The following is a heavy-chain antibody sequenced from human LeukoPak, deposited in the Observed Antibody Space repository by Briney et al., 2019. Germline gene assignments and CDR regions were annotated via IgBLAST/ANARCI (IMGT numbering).Heavy chain of an antibody. D-gene: IGHD3-22*01. Sequence: GGSLRLSCAASGFIFSSYGMHWVRQAPGKGLEWVAVISYDGSNKYYADSVKGRFTISRDNSKNTLYLQMNSLRAEDTAVYYCAKDLDSSGSHYWGQGTLVTVSS. V-gene: IGHV3-30*18. CDR1: GFIFSSYG. CDR3: AKDLDSSGSHY. J-gene: IGHJ4*02. CDR2: ISYDGSNK.